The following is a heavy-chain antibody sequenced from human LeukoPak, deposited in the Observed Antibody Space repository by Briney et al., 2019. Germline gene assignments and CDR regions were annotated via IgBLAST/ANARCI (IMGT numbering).Heavy chain of an antibody. Sequence: ASVKVSCKASGGTFSSYAISWVRQAPGQGLEWMGGIIPIFGTANYAQKFQGRVTITADKSTSTAYMELSSLRSEDTAVYYCARDEIAAPRDYYYYYMDVWGKGTTVTVSS. J-gene: IGHJ6*03. CDR2: IIPIFGTA. CDR1: GGTFSSYA. V-gene: IGHV1-69*06. D-gene: IGHD6-6*01. CDR3: ARDEIAAPRDYYYYYMDV.